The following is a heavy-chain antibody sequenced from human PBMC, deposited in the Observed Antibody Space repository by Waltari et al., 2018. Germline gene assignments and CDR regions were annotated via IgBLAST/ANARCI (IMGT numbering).Heavy chain of an antibody. J-gene: IGHJ4*02. Sequence: EVQLVESGGGVVRPGGSRRLPCSASGFTFADYGISRVRQAPGKGLEWVSGINWNGGSTGYSDSVKGRFTISRDNAKNSLYLQMNSLRAEDTALYYCAREGSGCCYFDYWGQGTLVTVSS. CDR1: GFTFADYG. CDR3: AREGSGCCYFDY. CDR2: INWNGGST. D-gene: IGHD6-19*01. V-gene: IGHV3-20*04.